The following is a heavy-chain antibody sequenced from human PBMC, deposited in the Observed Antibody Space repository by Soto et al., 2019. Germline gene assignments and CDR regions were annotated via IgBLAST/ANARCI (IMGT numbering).Heavy chain of an antibody. V-gene: IGHV3-30-3*01. CDR1: GFTFSSYA. CDR2: ISYDGSNK. CDR3: SIIPHLYYYDSSGQPDAFDI. J-gene: IGHJ3*02. Sequence: GGSLRLSCAASGFTFSSYAMHWVRQAPGKGLEWVAVISYDGSNKYYADSVKGRFTISRDNSKNTLYLQMNSLRAEDTAVYNCSIIPHLYYYDSSGQPDAFDIWGQGTMVTVSS. D-gene: IGHD3-22*01.